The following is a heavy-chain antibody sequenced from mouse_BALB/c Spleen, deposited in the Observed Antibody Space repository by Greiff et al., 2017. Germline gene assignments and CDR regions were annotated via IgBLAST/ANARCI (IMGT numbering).Heavy chain of an antibody. D-gene: IGHD2-14*01. V-gene: IGHV5-6-5*01. CDR1: GFTFSSYA. J-gene: IGHJ3*01. CDR2: ISSGGST. Sequence: EVKVEESGGGLVKPGGSLKLSCAASGFTFSSYAMSWVRQTPEKRLEWVASISSGGSTYYPDSVKGRFTISRDNARNILYLQMSSLRSEDTAMYYCARGDYRYDWFAYWGQGTLVTVSA. CDR3: ARGDYRYDWFAY.